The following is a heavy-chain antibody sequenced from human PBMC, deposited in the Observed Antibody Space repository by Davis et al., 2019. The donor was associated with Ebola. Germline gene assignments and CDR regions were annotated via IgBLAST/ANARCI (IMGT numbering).Heavy chain of an antibody. CDR1: GGTFSTYG. CDR2: IVPIFRSA. Sequence: SVKVSCKASGGTFSTYGISWVRQAPGQGLEWVGGIVPIFRSAKYAQKFQGRVTITADESTSTAYMELNSLRSEDTAVYYCAAGGGGYNFWGQGTLVTVSS. J-gene: IGHJ4*02. D-gene: IGHD3-22*01. V-gene: IGHV1-69*13. CDR3: AAGGGGYNF.